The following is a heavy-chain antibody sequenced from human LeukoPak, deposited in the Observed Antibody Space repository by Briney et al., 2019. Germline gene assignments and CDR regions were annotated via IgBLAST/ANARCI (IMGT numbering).Heavy chain of an antibody. Sequence: GGSLRLSCAGSGSIFSDVWMSWVRQAPGKGLEWVARIKTKAEGGTIDYAAPVKGRFIISRDDSEKRLDLQMSSLKSEDTGVYYCTTDLDYWGQGTLVTVSS. V-gene: IGHV3-15*01. CDR1: GSIFSDVW. CDR2: IKTKAEGGTI. J-gene: IGHJ4*02. CDR3: TTDLDY.